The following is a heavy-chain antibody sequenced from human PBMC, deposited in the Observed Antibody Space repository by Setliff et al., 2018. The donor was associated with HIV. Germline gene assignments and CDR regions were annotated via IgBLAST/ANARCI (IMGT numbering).Heavy chain of an antibody. CDR1: AASVGTGAYY. D-gene: IGHD2-8*01. Sequence: PSETLSLTCNVSAASVGTGAYYWSWIRQSPGKGLEWLGYLYYGGSIDYNPSLKTRASISIDMSKNQFSLKMSSVTAADTAVYFCARGLRTSLVFFDSWGQGILVTVSS. J-gene: IGHJ4*02. V-gene: IGHV4-61*08. CDR3: ARGLRTSLVFFDS. CDR2: LYYGGSI.